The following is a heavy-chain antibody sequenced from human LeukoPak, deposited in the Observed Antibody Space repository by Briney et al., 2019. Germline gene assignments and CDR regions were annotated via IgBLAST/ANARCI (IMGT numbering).Heavy chain of an antibody. CDR1: GDSVSSNSAA. CDR3: ARGSYIYGHPPSLDY. D-gene: IGHD5-18*01. J-gene: IGHJ4*02. V-gene: IGHV6-1*01. Sequence: SSQTLSLTCAISGDSVSSNSAAWNWIRQSPSRGLEWLGRTYYRSKWYNDYAVSVTGRITIKPDTSKNQFSLQLNSVTAADTAVYYCARGSYIYGHPPSLDYWGQGTLVTVSS. CDR2: TYYRSKWYN.